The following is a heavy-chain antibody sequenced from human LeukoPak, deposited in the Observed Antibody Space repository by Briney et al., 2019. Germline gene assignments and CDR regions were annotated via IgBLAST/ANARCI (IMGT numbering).Heavy chain of an antibody. V-gene: IGHV4-59*01. CDR3: ARDRPGIAAAGDAFDI. CDR2: LYNRGST. CDR1: GGSISSCY. D-gene: IGHD6-25*01. J-gene: IGHJ3*02. Sequence: PSETLSLTCTVSGGSISSCYWSWIRQPPGKGLEWIGYLYNRGSTNYNPSLKSRVTISVDTSKNQFSLKLRSVTAADTAVYYCARDRPGIAAAGDAFDIWGQGTMVTVSS.